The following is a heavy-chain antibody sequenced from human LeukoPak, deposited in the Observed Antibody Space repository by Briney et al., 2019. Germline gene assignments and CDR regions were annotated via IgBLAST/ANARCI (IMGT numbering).Heavy chain of an antibody. V-gene: IGHV3-30*02. CDR1: GFTFSSYG. CDR2: MRYDGSNK. D-gene: IGHD2-2*01. J-gene: IGHJ6*02. CDR3: AKVGCSSTSCYLNYYYYGMDV. Sequence: GGSLRLSCAASGFTFSSYGMHWVRQAPGKGLEWVAFMRYDGSNKYYADSVKGRFTISRDNSKNTLYLQMNSLRAEDTAVYYCAKVGCSSTSCYLNYYYYGMDVWGQGTTVTVSS.